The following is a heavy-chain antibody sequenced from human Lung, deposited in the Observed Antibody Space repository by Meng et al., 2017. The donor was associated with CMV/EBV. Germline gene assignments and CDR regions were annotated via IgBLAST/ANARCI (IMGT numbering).Heavy chain of an antibody. CDR1: GFTFSRYS. CDR2: IRSSSRYI. V-gene: IGHV3-21*01. J-gene: IGHJ6*02. D-gene: IGHD3-3*01. Sequence: SCAASGFTFSRYSMNWVRQAPGKGLEWVSSIRSSSRYIYYTDSVKGRFTISTDNAKTSLYLQMNSLRAEDTAVYYCAREREELITTFGVATSSRYGMDVWGQGTTVTVSS. CDR3: AREREELITTFGVATSSRYGMDV.